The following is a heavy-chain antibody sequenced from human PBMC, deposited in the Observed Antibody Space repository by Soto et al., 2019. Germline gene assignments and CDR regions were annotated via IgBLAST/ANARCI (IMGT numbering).Heavy chain of an antibody. D-gene: IGHD2-15*01. CDR1: GYTFISYY. CDR3: ARDRVECNGGSCRRSLKDT. CDR2: INPSGGST. J-gene: IGHJ4*02. Sequence: QVQLVQSGAEVKKPGASVKVSCKASGYTFISYYMHWVRQAPGQGLEWMGTINPSGGSTNYAQKCQSRITMTRDKVRITDYSEVSSLRSEHTAVYYCARDRVECNGGSCRRSLKDTWGQGNLGTGST. V-gene: IGHV1-46*01.